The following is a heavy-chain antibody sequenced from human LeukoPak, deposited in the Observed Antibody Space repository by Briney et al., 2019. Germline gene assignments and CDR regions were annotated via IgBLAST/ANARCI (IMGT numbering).Heavy chain of an antibody. D-gene: IGHD1-26*01. CDR2: IKQDGSEK. J-gene: IGHJ3*02. V-gene: IGHV3-7*01. CDR1: GFTFSSYW. Sequence: GSLRLSCAASGFTFSSYWMSWARQAPGKGLEWVANIKQDGSEKYYVDSVEGRFTISRDNAKNSLYLQMNSLRAEDTAVYYCASTHTVVGAAVFDIWGQGTMVTVSS. CDR3: ASTHTVVGAAVFDI.